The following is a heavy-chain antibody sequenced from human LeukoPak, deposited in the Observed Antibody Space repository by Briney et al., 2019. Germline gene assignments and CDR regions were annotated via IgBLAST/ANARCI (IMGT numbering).Heavy chain of an antibody. V-gene: IGHV3-21*04. CDR1: GFTFKSFS. D-gene: IGHD6-13*01. CDR3: ASLIAAAAYGAFDI. CDR2: ISGSGGST. Sequence: PGGSLRLSCAASGFTFKSFSMNWVRQAPGKGLEWVSAISGSGGSTYYADSVKGRFTISRDNAKNSLYLQMNSLRAEDTAVYYCASLIAAAAYGAFDIWGQGTMVTVSS. J-gene: IGHJ3*02.